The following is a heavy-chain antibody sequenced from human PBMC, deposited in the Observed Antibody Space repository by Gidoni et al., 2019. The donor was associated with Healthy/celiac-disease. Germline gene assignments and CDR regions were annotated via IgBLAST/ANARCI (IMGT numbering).Heavy chain of an antibody. Sequence: QVQLVQSWAEVQKPGASVTVSCTASGSTFPSYDINWVRQSTGQGLEWMGWMNPNSGNTGYAQKFQGRGTMTRNTSISTAYREMSSLRSEDTAGYYWARGLGIAVAGGFDPWGQGTLVTVSS. CDR2: MNPNSGNT. J-gene: IGHJ5*02. V-gene: IGHV1-8*01. CDR3: ARGLGIAVAGGFDP. CDR1: GSTFPSYD. D-gene: IGHD6-19*01.